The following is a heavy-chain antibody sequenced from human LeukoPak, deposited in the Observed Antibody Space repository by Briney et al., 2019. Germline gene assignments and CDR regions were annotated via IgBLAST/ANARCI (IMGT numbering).Heavy chain of an antibody. Sequence: SETLSLTCTVSGGSINSYYWSWIRQPPGKGLEWIGYIYNSGSANYNPSLKSRVTISVDTSKNQFSLRLSSVTAADTAVYYCARESETTLGGYYYGMDVWGQGTTVTVSS. D-gene: IGHD3-16*01. CDR2: IYNSGSA. CDR1: GGSINSYY. J-gene: IGHJ6*02. CDR3: ARESETTLGGYYYGMDV. V-gene: IGHV4-59*01.